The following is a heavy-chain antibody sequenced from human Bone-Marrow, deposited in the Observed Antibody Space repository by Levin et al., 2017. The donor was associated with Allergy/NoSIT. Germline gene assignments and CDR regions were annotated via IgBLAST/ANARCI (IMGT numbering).Heavy chain of an antibody. CDR2: IYHSGST. Sequence: SQTLSLTCGVSDGSISSSNWWTWVRQPPGKGLEWIGEIYHSGSTNYNPSLKSRVTISVEKSKNQFSLKLSSVTAADTAVYYCARRNVLAPGEDWFDPWSQGTLVTVSS. CDR1: DGSISSSNW. J-gene: IGHJ5*02. V-gene: IGHV4-4*02. D-gene: IGHD7-27*01. CDR3: ARRNVLAPGEDWFDP.